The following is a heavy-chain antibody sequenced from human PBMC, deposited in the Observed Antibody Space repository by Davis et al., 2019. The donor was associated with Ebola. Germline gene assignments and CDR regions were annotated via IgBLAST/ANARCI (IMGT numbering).Heavy chain of an antibody. J-gene: IGHJ6*02. CDR2: ISSNGGST. CDR1: GFTFSSYA. CDR3: ARAVVTVDYIIYYYYGMDV. V-gene: IGHV3-64*04. D-gene: IGHD4-23*01. Sequence: GGSLRLSCSASGFTFSSYAMHWVRQAPGKGLEYVSAISSNGGSTYYADSVKGRFTISRDNAKNSLYLQMNSLRAEDTAVYYCARAVVTVDYIIYYYYGMDVWGQGTTVTVSS.